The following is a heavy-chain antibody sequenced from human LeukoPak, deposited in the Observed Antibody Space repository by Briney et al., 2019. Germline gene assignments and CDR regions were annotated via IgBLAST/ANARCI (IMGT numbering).Heavy chain of an antibody. V-gene: IGHV1-69*04. Sequence: SVKVSCKASGGTFSSYAISWVRQAPGQGLEWMGRIIPILGIANYAQKFQGRVTITADKSTSTAYMELSSLRSEDTAVYYCAGSSSGWYGVDYWGQGTLVTVSS. CDR1: GGTFSSYA. J-gene: IGHJ4*02. CDR3: AGSSSGWYGVDY. CDR2: IIPILGIA. D-gene: IGHD6-19*01.